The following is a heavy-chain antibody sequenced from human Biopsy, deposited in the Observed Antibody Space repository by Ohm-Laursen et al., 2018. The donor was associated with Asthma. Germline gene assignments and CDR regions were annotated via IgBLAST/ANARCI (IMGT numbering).Heavy chain of an antibody. J-gene: IGHJ6*02. V-gene: IGHV4-39*01. CDR1: SGSGGYMRSGNYY. CDR2: IYYSGTT. Sequence: SETLSLTCSLSSGSGGYMRSGNYYWGWIRQPPGKGLEWIGSIYYSGTTYYNPSLESRVTVSADPSRNLFSLKLTSLTAADTAVYYCVRGSSSWHHGPFHYYYGLDVWGQGTTATVSS. CDR3: VRGSSSWHHGPFHYYYGLDV. D-gene: IGHD6-13*01.